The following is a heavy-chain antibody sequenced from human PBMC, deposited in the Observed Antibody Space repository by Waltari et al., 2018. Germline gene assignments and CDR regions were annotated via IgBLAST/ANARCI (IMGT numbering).Heavy chain of an antibody. Sequence: QVQLVQSGAEGKQPGSSVTVSSKASGGTFSSYAICWVRPAPAPGREWMGGSIPIIGTANYAQKFQGRVTITADESTSTAYMELSSLRSEDTAVYYCARSTPVTTYDSSGYYHFDYWGQGTLVTVSS. CDR2: SIPIIGTA. V-gene: IGHV1-69*01. D-gene: IGHD3-22*01. CDR1: GGTFSSYA. J-gene: IGHJ4*02. CDR3: ARSTPVTTYDSSGYYHFDY.